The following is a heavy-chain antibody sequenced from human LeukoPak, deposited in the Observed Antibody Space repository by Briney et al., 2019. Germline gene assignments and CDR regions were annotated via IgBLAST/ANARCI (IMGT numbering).Heavy chain of an antibody. J-gene: IGHJ6*02. D-gene: IGHD3-16*01. CDR3: AKDGGYYGMDV. CDR1: GFTFSSYG. CDR2: ISYDGSNK. Sequence: GRSLSLSCAASGFTFSSYGMHWVRQAPGRGLEWVAVISYDGSNKYYADSVKGRFTISRDNSKNTLYLQMNSLRAEDTAVYYCAKDGGYYGMDVWGQGTTVTVSS. V-gene: IGHV3-30*18.